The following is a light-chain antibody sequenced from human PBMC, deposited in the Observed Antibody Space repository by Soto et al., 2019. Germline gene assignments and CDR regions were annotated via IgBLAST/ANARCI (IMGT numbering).Light chain of an antibody. CDR1: SSDVGGYNH. J-gene: IGLJ2*01. Sequence: QSALTQPPSASGSPGQSVAISCTGTSSDVGGYNHVSWYQQHPGKAPKVMIYDVNKRSSTVPDRFSGSKSGNTASLTISGLQAEDEADYYCSSYAGTYSVVFGGGTKLTVL. CDR3: SSYAGTYSVV. V-gene: IGLV2-11*01. CDR2: DVN.